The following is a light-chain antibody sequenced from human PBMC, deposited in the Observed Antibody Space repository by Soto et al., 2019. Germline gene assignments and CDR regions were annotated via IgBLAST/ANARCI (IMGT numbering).Light chain of an antibody. CDR2: GAS. CDR3: QQYPNWHPWT. CDR1: QSVSNN. V-gene: IGKV3-15*01. J-gene: IGKJ1*01. Sequence: IVMTQSPTILSVSPGERATLSCRASQSVSNNLAWYQQKPGQAPRLLIYGASTRATGIPARFSGSGSGTEFTLTISSLQYEDFAVYYCQQYPNWHPWTFGQGTKVDIK.